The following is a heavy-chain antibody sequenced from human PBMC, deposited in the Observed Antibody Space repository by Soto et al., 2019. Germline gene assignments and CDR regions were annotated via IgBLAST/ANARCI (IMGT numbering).Heavy chain of an antibody. V-gene: IGHV3-23*01. Sequence: VQLLESGGDLVHPGGSLRLSCAASGFAFSSHPMSWVRQAPEKGLEWVSGISDSGGITYNADSVKGRFTISRDNSKNTPYLQMNSLRAEDTAVYYCARRAFGSSRTFDIWGQGTMVTVSS. J-gene: IGHJ3*02. CDR2: ISDSGGIT. CDR1: GFAFSSHP. D-gene: IGHD6-6*01. CDR3: ARRAFGSSRTFDI.